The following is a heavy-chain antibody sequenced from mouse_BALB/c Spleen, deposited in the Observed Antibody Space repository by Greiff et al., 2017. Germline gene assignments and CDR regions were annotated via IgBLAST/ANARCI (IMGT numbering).Heavy chain of an antibody. D-gene: IGHD1-2*01. CDR3: QVSTYYGNAMDY. V-gene: IGHV1-5*01. CDR1: GYTFTSYW. J-gene: IGHJ4*01. Sequence: EVQLQQSGTVLARPGASVKMSCKASGYTFTSYWMHWVKQRPGQGLEWIGAIYPGNSDTSYNQKFKGKAKLTAVTSTSTAYMELSSLTNEDSAVYYCQVSTYYGNAMDYWGQGTTVTVSS. CDR2: IYPGNSDT.